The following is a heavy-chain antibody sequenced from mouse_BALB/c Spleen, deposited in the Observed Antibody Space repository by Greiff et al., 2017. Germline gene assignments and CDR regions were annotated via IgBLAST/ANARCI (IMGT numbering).Heavy chain of an antibody. J-gene: IGHJ3*01. CDR3: ARDRNYRSAWFAY. V-gene: IGHV5-4*02. CDR2: ISDGGSYT. CDR1: GFTFSDYY. Sequence: EVKVVESGGGLVKPGGSLKLSCAASGFTFSDYYMYWVRQTPEKRLEWVATISDGGSYTYYPDSVKGRFTISRDNAKNNLYLQMSSLKSEDTAMYYCARDRNYRSAWFAYWGQGTLVTVSA. D-gene: IGHD2-14*01.